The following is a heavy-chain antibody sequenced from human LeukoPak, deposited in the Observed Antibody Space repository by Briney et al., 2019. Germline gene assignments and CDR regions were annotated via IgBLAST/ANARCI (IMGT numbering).Heavy chain of an antibody. D-gene: IGHD1-20*01. CDR2: IHTKSGDT. J-gene: IGHJ4*02. CDR1: GYTFTDQY. V-gene: IGHV1-2*02. Sequence: ASVTVSCKPSGYTFTDQYFHWLGQAPGQGLEWMGWIHTKSGDTNYAERFQGRVSLTTDTSISTAYMELSSLRSDDTAVYYCARDHNWEPDYWGQGTLVSVSS. CDR3: ARDHNWEPDY.